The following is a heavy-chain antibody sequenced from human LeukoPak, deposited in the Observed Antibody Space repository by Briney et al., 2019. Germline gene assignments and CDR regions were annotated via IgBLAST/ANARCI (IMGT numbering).Heavy chain of an antibody. Sequence: GRXXRLSCAASGFTFSSYAIHWVRQAPGKGLEYVSGISGNGGSTYYANSVKGRFTISRDNSKNTLYLQMGSLRVEDMAVYYCARQAAGVVYWGQGTLVTVSS. CDR1: GFTFSSYA. V-gene: IGHV3-64*01. J-gene: IGHJ4*02. D-gene: IGHD6-13*01. CDR3: ARQAAGVVY. CDR2: ISGNGGST.